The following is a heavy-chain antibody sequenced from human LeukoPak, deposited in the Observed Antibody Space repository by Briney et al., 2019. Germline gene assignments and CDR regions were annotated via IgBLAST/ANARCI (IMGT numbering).Heavy chain of an antibody. Sequence: SETLSLTCSVSGASISISSYYWNWMRQPAGKGLEWIGRIHTSGSTNYNPSLKSRVTVSIDTSKNQFSLELTSVTAAGTAVYYCARAHLGFDPWGQGALVTVSS. D-gene: IGHD3-16*01. V-gene: IGHV4-4*07. J-gene: IGHJ5*02. CDR3: ARAHLGFDP. CDR2: IHTSGST. CDR1: GASISISSYY.